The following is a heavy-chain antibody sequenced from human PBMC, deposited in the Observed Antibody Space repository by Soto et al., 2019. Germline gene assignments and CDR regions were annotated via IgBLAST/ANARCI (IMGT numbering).Heavy chain of an antibody. Sequence: PSETLSLTCAVYGGSFSGYYWSWIRQPPGKGLEWIGEINHSGSTNYNPSLKSRVTISVDTSKNQFSLKLSSVTAADTAVYYCASRYPYYFDYWGQGTLVTVSS. CDR1: GGSFSGYY. CDR3: ASRYPYYFDY. J-gene: IGHJ4*02. CDR2: INHSGST. V-gene: IGHV4-34*01. D-gene: IGHD1-1*01.